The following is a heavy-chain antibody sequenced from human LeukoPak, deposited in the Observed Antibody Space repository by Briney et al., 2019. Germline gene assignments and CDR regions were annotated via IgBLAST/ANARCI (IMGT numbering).Heavy chain of an antibody. CDR1: GYTFTGYY. V-gene: IGHV1-69*05. CDR3: ARGNYDSSGYSDH. CDR2: IIPIFGTA. D-gene: IGHD3-22*01. J-gene: IGHJ5*02. Sequence: SVRVSSKASGYTFTGYYMHWVRQAPGQGLEWMGGIIPIFGTANYAQKFQGRVTITTDESTSTAYMELSSLRSEDTAVYYCARGNYDSSGYSDHWGQGTLVTVSS.